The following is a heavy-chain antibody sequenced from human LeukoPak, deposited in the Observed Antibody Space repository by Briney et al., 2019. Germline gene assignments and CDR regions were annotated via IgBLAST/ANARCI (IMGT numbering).Heavy chain of an antibody. CDR2: IDPSDSYT. D-gene: IGHD5-18*01. J-gene: IGHJ5*02. V-gene: IGHV5-10-1*01. CDR3: ARKNPTALRNNWFDP. Sequence: GESLRISCKASGYSFTSYWITWVRQMPGKGLEWMGKIDPSDSYTNYSPSFQGHVTISTDKSISTAYLQWSSLKASDTAIYYCARKNPTALRNNWFDPWGQGTLVTVSS. CDR1: GYSFTSYW.